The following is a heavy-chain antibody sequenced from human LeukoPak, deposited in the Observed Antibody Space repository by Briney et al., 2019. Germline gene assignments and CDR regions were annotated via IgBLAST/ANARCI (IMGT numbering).Heavy chain of an antibody. CDR1: AFSFSDYY. Sequence: SLRLSCAASAFSFSDYYMSWFRQAPGKGLEWISYSSGSVSTISYAVSVNGRFIISRDNAKNSLYLQMNSLRAEDTAMYYCARDLSGTYIMSNAFDIWGQGTTVTVS. V-gene: IGHV3-11*04. CDR3: ARDLSGTYIMSNAFDI. CDR2: SSGSVSTI. J-gene: IGHJ3*02. D-gene: IGHD1-26*01.